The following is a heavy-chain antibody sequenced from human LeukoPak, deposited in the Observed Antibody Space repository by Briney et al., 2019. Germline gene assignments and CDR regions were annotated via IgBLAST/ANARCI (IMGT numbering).Heavy chain of an antibody. CDR1: GYSFTSYW. D-gene: IGHD3-10*01. CDR3: ARHSPAGPGSFYTKVDY. CDR2: IYPGDSDT. V-gene: IGHV5-51*01. J-gene: IGHJ4*02. Sequence: GESLKISCKGSGYSFTSYWIGWVRQMPGKGLEWMGIIYPGDSDTRHSPSLQGQVTISADKSINTAYLQWSTLKASDTAMYYCARHSPAGPGSFYTKVDYWGQGTLVTVSS.